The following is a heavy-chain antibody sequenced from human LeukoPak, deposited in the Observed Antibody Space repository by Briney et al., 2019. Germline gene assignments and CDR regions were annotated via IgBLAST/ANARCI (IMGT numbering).Heavy chain of an antibody. CDR3: ARDARPRGDVIVPRWAEMNWFDP. CDR1: GGPISSGGYY. J-gene: IGHJ5*02. CDR2: LYYSGST. Sequence: SETLSLTCTVSGGPISSGGYYWSWIRQHPGKGLEWIGSLYYSGSTYYNPSLKSRVTISVDTSMNQFSLKLSSVTAADTAVYYCARDARPRGDVIVPRWAEMNWFDPWGQGTLVTVSS. V-gene: IGHV4-31*03. D-gene: IGHD2/OR15-2a*01.